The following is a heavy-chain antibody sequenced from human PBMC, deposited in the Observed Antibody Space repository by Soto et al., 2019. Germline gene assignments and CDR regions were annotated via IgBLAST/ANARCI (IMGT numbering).Heavy chain of an antibody. V-gene: IGHV3-11*06. CDR2: ISSSSNYT. Sequence: QVQLVESGGGLVKPGGSLRLSCSASGFTFSDYYMSWIRQSPGKGLEWVSYISSSSNYTNFADSVKGRFTISRDNAKNSLYLQTNSLRAEDTAVYYCARTSSRRAFDIWGQGTMVTVSS. CDR3: ARTSSRRAFDI. J-gene: IGHJ3*02. D-gene: IGHD6-25*01. CDR1: GFTFSDYY.